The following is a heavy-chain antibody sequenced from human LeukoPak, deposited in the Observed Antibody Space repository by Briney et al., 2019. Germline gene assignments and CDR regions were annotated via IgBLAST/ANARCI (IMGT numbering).Heavy chain of an antibody. CDR2: VSYSGAA. J-gene: IGHJ6*02. V-gene: IGHV4-59*08. CDR1: RGSVKTYS. CDR3: ARHPVGPGGLDV. Sequence: SETLSLTCTVSRGSVKTYSWSWVRQPPGKGLEWIGYVSYSGAANYNPSLKSRVTISVDTSKNQFSLKLSSVTAADTAVYYCARHPVGPGGLDVWGQGTTVTVSS.